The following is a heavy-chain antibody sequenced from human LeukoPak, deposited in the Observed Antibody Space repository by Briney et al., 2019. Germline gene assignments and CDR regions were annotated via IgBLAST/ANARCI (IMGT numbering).Heavy chain of an antibody. Sequence: GGSLRLSCAASGLTFSSHWMNWARQAPGKGLEWVASINHNGNVNYYVDSVKGRFTISRDNAKNSLYLQMSNLRAEDTAVYFCARGGGLDVWGQGATVTVSS. D-gene: IGHD3-16*01. CDR3: ARGGGLDV. V-gene: IGHV3-7*03. CDR2: INHNGNVN. CDR1: GLTFSSHW. J-gene: IGHJ6*02.